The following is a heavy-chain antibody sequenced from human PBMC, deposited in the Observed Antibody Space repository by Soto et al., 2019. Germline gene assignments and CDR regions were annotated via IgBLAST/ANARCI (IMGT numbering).Heavy chain of an antibody. D-gene: IGHD2-15*01. Sequence: GGSLRLSCAASGFTFSSHDMSWVRQAPAKGLEWVSFISGSGGSTYYADSVKGRFTISRDNSKNTLYLQMNSLRAEDTAVYYCAKDFALGYCSGGSCYPAAFDYRGQGTLVTVSS. V-gene: IGHV3-23*01. CDR2: ISGSGGST. J-gene: IGHJ4*02. CDR3: AKDFALGYCSGGSCYPAAFDY. CDR1: GFTFSSHD.